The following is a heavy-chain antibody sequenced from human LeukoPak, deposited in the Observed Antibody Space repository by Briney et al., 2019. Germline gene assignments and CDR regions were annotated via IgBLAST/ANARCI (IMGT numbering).Heavy chain of an antibody. CDR1: GFTFSSYG. V-gene: IGHV3-30*02. Sequence: GGSLRLSCAASGFTFSSYGMHWVRQAPGKGLEWVAFIRYDGSNKYYADSVKGRFTISRDNFKNTLYLQMNSLRAEDTAVYYCAKGGPIAAAGTDYYYMDVWGKGTTVTISS. CDR3: AKGGPIAAAGTDYYYMDV. J-gene: IGHJ6*03. D-gene: IGHD6-13*01. CDR2: IRYDGSNK.